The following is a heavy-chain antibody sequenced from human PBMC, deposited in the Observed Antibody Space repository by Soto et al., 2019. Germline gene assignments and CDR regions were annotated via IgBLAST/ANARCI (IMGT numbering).Heavy chain of an antibody. Sequence: GGSLRLSCGASGFTVSSNYMSWVRQAPGKGLEWVSVIYSGGSTHYADSVKGRFTISRDNSKNTLYLQMNSLRAEDTAVYYCARADGSGSYYSHWGQGTLVTVSS. CDR1: GFTVSSNY. CDR2: IYSGGST. CDR3: ARADGSGSYYSH. D-gene: IGHD3-10*01. V-gene: IGHV3-66*01. J-gene: IGHJ4*02.